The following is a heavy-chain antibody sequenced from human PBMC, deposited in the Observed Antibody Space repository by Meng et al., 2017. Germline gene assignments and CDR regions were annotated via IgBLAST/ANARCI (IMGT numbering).Heavy chain of an antibody. Sequence: SGEGLVKHWGSPSLSCAASGFTVISYSMNWVRQAPGKGLEWVSSISSSSSYIYYADSVKGRFTISRDNAKNSLYLQMNSLRAEDTAVYYCAREIGARVVAATRFDYWGQGTLVTVSS. CDR1: GFTVISYS. CDR3: AREIGARVVAATRFDY. D-gene: IGHD2-15*01. CDR2: ISSSSSYI. J-gene: IGHJ4*02. V-gene: IGHV3-21*01.